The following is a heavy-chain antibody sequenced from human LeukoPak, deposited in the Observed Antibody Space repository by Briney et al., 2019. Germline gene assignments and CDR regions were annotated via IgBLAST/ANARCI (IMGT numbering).Heavy chain of an antibody. V-gene: IGHV3-21*06. J-gene: IGHJ3*02. CDR3: AREVAFDM. CDR1: GFTFSSYP. CDR2: ISSSSSYT. Sequence: GGSLRLSCAASGFTFSSYPVNWVRQAPGKGLEWVSSISSSSSYTFYADSVKGRFTISRDNAKNSLYLQMNSLRAEDTAVYYCAREVAFDMWGQGTMVTVSS.